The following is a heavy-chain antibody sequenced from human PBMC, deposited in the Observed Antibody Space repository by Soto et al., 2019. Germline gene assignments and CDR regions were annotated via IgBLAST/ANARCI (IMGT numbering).Heavy chain of an antibody. Sequence: ASVKVSCKASGYTFTSYAMHWVRQAPGQRLEWMGWINAGNGNTKYSQKFQGRVTITRDTSASTAYMELSSLRSEDTAVYYCASSLAPYSSSWTTFDYWGQGTLVTVSS. CDR1: GYTFTSYA. V-gene: IGHV1-3*01. J-gene: IGHJ4*02. CDR3: ASSLAPYSSSWTTFDY. CDR2: INAGNGNT. D-gene: IGHD6-13*01.